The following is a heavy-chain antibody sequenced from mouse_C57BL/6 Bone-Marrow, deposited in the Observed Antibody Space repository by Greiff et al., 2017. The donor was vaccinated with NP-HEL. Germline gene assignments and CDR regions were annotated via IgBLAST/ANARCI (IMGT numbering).Heavy chain of an antibody. Sequence: VQLQQSGAELVRPGASVTLSCKASGYTFTDYEMHWVKQTPVHGLEWIGAIDPETGGTAYNQKFKGKAILTADKSSSTAYMELRSLTSEDSAVYYCTTNWYVDVWGTGTTVTVSS. V-gene: IGHV1-15*01. CDR1: GYTFTDYE. CDR2: IDPETGGT. CDR3: TTNWYVDV. J-gene: IGHJ1*03.